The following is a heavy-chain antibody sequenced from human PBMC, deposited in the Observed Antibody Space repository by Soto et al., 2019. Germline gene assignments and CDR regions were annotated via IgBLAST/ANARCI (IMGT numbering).Heavy chain of an antibody. CDR1: GLIFSYVW. V-gene: IGHV3-15*01. Sequence: GGSLRLSCAASGLIFSYVWMTWVRQAPGKGLEWVGRIKTKPDDGTIDYAAPVRGRFTISRDDSKNTLYLQMTSLTPDDTGVYYCTTSNLGVDFWGTGTLVTVSS. CDR3: TTSNLGVDF. CDR2: IKTKPDDGTI. D-gene: IGHD1-1*01. J-gene: IGHJ4*02.